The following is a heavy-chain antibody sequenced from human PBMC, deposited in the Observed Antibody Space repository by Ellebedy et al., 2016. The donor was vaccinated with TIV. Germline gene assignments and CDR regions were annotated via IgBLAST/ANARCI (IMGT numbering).Heavy chain of an antibody. CDR2: LSGDADAT. CDR3: AKVMINWNDGGVFDY. D-gene: IGHD1-1*01. J-gene: IGHJ4*02. CDR1: GFTFSSYA. Sequence: GGSLRLSCAASGFTFSSYAMSWVRQAPGKGLEWVSTLSGDADATYYADSVKGRFTISSDNSKNTLYLQMNNLRAEDTAVYYCAKVMINWNDGGVFDYWGQGTQVTVSS. V-gene: IGHV3-23*01.